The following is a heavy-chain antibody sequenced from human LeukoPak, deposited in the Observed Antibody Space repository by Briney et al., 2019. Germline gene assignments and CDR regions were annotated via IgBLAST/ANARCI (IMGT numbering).Heavy chain of an antibody. J-gene: IGHJ4*02. V-gene: IGHV3-48*01. Sequence: GGSLRLSCAASGFSFNNYNMNWVRQAPGKGLEWVSYISSNGKTVYYADSVKGRFTISRDNAKNTLYLQMNSLRAEDTAVYYCAKDLARSTVTTFDYWGQGTLVTVSS. CDR1: GFSFNNYN. CDR2: ISSNGKTV. D-gene: IGHD4-17*01. CDR3: AKDLARSTVTTFDY.